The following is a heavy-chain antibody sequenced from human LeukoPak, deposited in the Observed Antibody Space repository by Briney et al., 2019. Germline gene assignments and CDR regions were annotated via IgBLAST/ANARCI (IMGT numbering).Heavy chain of an antibody. V-gene: IGHV3-48*01. D-gene: IGHD2-15*01. CDR1: GFTFSSYS. J-gene: IGHJ6*03. CDR3: ARDRYCSGGSCYFGHYYYYMDV. CDR2: ISSSSGTI. Sequence: GGSLRLSCAASGFTFSSYSMNWVRQAPGKGLEWVSYISSSSGTIYYADSVKGRFTISRDNAKNSLYLQMNSLRAEDTAVYYCARDRYCSGGSCYFGHYYYYMDVWGKGTTVTVSS.